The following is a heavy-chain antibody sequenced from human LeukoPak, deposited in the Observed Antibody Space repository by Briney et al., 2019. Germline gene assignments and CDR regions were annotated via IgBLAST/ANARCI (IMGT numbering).Heavy chain of an antibody. CDR3: ARGGAAAGNFQH. D-gene: IGHD6-13*01. Sequence: SQTLSLTCTVSGGSINSGNYHWSWIRQPAGKGLEWIGRLYSSGSTKYNPSLKSRVTISVDTSKNQFSLKLSSVTAADTAVYYCARGGAAAGNFQHWGQGTLVTVSS. CDR1: GGSINSGNYH. V-gene: IGHV4-61*02. CDR2: LYSSGST. J-gene: IGHJ1*01.